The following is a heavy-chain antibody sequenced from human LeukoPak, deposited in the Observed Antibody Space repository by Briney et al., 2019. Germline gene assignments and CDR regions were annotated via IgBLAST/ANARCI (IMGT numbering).Heavy chain of an antibody. D-gene: IGHD3-22*01. Sequence: SVKVSCKASGGTFSSYAISWVRQAPGQGLEWMGGIIPIFGTANYAQKFQGRVTITPDESTSTAYMELSSLRSEDTAVYYCARSMYYYDSSGYDYWGQGTLVTVSS. V-gene: IGHV1-69*13. CDR3: ARSMYYYDSSGYDY. CDR2: IIPIFGTA. J-gene: IGHJ4*02. CDR1: GGTFSSYA.